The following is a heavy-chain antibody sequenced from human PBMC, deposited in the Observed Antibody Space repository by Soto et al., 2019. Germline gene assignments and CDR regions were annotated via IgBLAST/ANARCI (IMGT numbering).Heavy chain of an antibody. Sequence: QVQLQESGPGLVKPSQTLSLTCTVSGGSISSGGTGSYWTWIRQLPGKGLEWIGYIYYTGNTYYNPSLKTRPTISIDATETKFSQTLTSVTAADPAVYCCASGHDAYKVRFWGQGTLVTVSS. CDR2: IYYTGNT. J-gene: IGHJ1*01. D-gene: IGHD1-1*01. V-gene: IGHV4-31*03. CDR1: GGSISSGGTGSY. CDR3: ASGHDAYKVRF.